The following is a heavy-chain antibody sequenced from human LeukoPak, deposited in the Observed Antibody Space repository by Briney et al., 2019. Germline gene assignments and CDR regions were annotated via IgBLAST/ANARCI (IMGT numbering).Heavy chain of an antibody. CDR2: MNPNSGNT. CDR3: ARGPLLYSSGWYGSVDY. J-gene: IGHJ4*02. D-gene: IGHD6-19*01. Sequence: ASVKVSCKASGYTFTSYDINWVRQATGQGLEWMGWMNPNSGNTGYAQKFQGRVTMTRNTSISTAYMELSSLRSEDTAVYYCARGPLLYSSGWYGSVDYWGQGTLVTVSS. V-gene: IGHV1-8*01. CDR1: GYTFTSYD.